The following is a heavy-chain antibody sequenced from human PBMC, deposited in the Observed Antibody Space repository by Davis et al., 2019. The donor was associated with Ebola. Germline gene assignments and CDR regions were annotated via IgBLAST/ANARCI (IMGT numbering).Heavy chain of an antibody. CDR2: IYYSGST. CDR1: GGPISSSSYY. J-gene: IGHJ4*02. CDR3: ARRSYSSSWRGYFDY. D-gene: IGHD6-13*01. Sequence: SETLSLTCTVSGGPISSSSYYWGWIRQPPGKGLEWIGSIYYSGSTDSNPSLKSRVTISVDTSKNQLSLKLSSVTAADTAVYYCARRSYSSSWRGYFDYWGQGALVTVSS. V-gene: IGHV4-39*01.